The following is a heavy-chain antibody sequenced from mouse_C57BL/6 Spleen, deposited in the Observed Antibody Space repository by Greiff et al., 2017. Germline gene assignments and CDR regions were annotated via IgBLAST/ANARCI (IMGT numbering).Heavy chain of an antibody. CDR2: ISSGGSYT. CDR1: GFTFSSYG. CDR3: ARDGY. V-gene: IGHV5-6*01. J-gene: IGHJ2*01. Sequence: EVKLMESGGDLVKPGGSLKLSCAASGFTFSSYGMSWVRQTPDKRLEWVATISSGGSYTYYPDSVKGRFTISRDNAKNTLYLQMSSLKSEDTAMYYGARDGYWGQGTTLTVSS.